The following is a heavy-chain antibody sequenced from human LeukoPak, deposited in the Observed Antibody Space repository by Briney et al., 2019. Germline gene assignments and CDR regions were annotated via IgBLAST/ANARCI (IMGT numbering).Heavy chain of an antibody. Sequence: GGSLRLSCAASGFTFDDYGMSWVRQAPGKGLEWVSGINWNGGSTGYADSVKGRFTISRDNAKNSLYLQMNSLRAEDTAVYYCARDPYSSSWYAHFDYWGQGTLVTVSS. D-gene: IGHD6-13*01. CDR2: INWNGGST. V-gene: IGHV3-20*04. CDR3: ARDPYSSSWYAHFDY. J-gene: IGHJ4*02. CDR1: GFTFDDYG.